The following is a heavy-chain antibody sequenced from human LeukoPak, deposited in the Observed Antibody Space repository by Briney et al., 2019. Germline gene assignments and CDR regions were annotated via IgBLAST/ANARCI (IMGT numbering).Heavy chain of an antibody. CDR3: ARDPPRVGGYYYYYMDV. D-gene: IGHD1-26*01. J-gene: IGHJ6*03. V-gene: IGHV4-4*07. Sequence: PSETLSLTCTVSGGSISSYYWSWIRQPAGKGLEWIGRIYTSGSTNYNPSLKSRVTMSVDTSKNQFSLKLSSVTAADTAVYYCARDPPRVGGYYYYYMDVWDKGTTVTVSS. CDR1: GGSISSYY. CDR2: IYTSGST.